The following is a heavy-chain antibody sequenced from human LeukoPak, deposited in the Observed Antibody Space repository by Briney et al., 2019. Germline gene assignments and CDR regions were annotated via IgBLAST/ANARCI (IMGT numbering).Heavy chain of an antibody. CDR3: ATFGVVITTYFDY. J-gene: IGHJ4*02. CDR2: ISGSGGST. D-gene: IGHD3-3*01. CDR1: GFTFSSYA. Sequence: GGSLRLSCAASGFTFSSYAMSWVRQAPGKGLEWVSAISGSGGSTYYADSVKGRFTISRDNSKNTLYLQMNSLRAEDTAVYYCATFGVVITTYFDYWGQGTLVTVSS. V-gene: IGHV3-23*01.